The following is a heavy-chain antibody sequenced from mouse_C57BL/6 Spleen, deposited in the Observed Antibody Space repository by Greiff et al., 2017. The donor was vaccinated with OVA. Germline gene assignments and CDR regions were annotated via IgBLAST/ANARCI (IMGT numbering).Heavy chain of an antibody. V-gene: IGHV5-17*01. D-gene: IGHD1-1*01. CDR2: ISSGSSTI. CDR1: GFTFSDYG. Sequence: EVMLVESGGGLVKPGGSLKLSCAASGFTFSDYGMHWVRQAPEKGLEWVAYISSGSSTIYYADTVKGRFTISRDNAKNTLFLQMTSLRSEDTAMYYCARGDYYGSRDAMDYWGQGTSVTVSS. J-gene: IGHJ4*01. CDR3: ARGDYYGSRDAMDY.